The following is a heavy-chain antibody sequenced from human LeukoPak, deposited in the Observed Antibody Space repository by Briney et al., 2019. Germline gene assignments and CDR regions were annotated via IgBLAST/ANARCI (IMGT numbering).Heavy chain of an antibody. V-gene: IGHV3-20*04. D-gene: IGHD2-8*01. CDR1: GFTFRDYG. CDR2: INWNGANT. CDR3: AREGSCTNGACSGEDAFDI. Sequence: GGSLRLSCAASGFTFRDYGMSWVRQAPGKGLEWVSGINWNGANTGYTDFVKGRFTISRDNAKNSLYLQMNSLRAEDTALYYCAREGSCTNGACSGEDAFDIWGQGTMVTVSS. J-gene: IGHJ3*02.